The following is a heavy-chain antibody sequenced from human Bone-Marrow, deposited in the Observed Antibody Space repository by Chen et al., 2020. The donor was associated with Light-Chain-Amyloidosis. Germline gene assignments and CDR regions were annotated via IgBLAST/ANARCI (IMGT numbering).Heavy chain of an antibody. CDR1: GFTFSSYG. J-gene: IGHJ3*02. Sequence: EVQLVESGGGLVQPGGSLRLSCAASGFTFSSYGISWVRQALGKGLAWVANIKQDGSEKYYVDSVKGRFTISRDNAKNSLYLQMNSLRAEDTAVYYCAREGPGYCTNGVCYTGVRDAFDIWGQGTMVTVSS. V-gene: IGHV3-7*01. CDR2: IKQDGSEK. CDR3: AREGPGYCTNGVCYTGVRDAFDI. D-gene: IGHD2-8*01.